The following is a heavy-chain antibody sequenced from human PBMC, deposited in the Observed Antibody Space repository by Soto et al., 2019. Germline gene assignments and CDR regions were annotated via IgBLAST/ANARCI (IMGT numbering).Heavy chain of an antibody. CDR3: ARDLGGSHRDFDY. V-gene: IGHV1-69*04. CDR1: GDTFSFYT. Sequence: SAEVSCKASGDTFSFYTINWVRQAPGLGLEWVGRINPIVSMSNYAQKFQGRVSMTTDTSTSTAYMELRSLRSDDTAVYYCARDLGGSHRDFDYWGQGTLVTVSS. J-gene: IGHJ4*02. D-gene: IGHD1-26*01. CDR2: INPIVSMS.